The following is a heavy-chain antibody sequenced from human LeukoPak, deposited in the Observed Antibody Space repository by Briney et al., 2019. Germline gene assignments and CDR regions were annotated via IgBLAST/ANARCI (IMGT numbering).Heavy chain of an antibody. CDR2: IYYSGSS. CDR3: ARLKVDANNYFDY. D-gene: IGHD1-26*01. CDR1: GGSISSGDYY. V-gene: IGHV4-30-4*01. Sequence: SQTLSLTCTVSGGSISSGDYYWSWIRQPPGKGLEWIGYIYYSGSSYFRPSLKSRVTISVDTSRNQFSLKLSSVTAADTALYYCARLKVDANNYFDYWGQGTLVTVSS. J-gene: IGHJ4*02.